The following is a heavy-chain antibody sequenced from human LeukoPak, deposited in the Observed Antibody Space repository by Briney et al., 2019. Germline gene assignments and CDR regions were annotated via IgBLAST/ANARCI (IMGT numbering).Heavy chain of an antibody. CDR3: ARGGRWLQFNY. CDR2: ISGSSTYI. D-gene: IGHD5-24*01. Sequence: GGSLRLSCAASGFTFSSYSMDWVRQAPGKGLEWVSSISGSSTYIDYADSVKGRFTISRDNAKNALYLQMDSPRAEDTAVYYCARGGRWLQFNYWGQGTLVTVSS. CDR1: GFTFSSYS. J-gene: IGHJ4*02. V-gene: IGHV3-21*01.